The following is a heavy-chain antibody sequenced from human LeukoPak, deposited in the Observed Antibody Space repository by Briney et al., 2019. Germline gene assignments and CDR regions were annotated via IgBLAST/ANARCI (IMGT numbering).Heavy chain of an antibody. D-gene: IGHD3-22*01. J-gene: IGHJ4*02. CDR3: ARRRGYDGSGYYQIDY. CDR1: GFTFSNYA. CDR2: ISKDGRNE. V-gene: IGHV3-30*04. Sequence: GGSLRLSCAASGFTFSNYAMHWVRQAPGKGLAWVAVISKDGRNEYYADSVKGRFTISRDNSKNTLYLQMNSLRAEDTAVYYCARRRGYDGSGYYQIDYWGQGTLVTVSS.